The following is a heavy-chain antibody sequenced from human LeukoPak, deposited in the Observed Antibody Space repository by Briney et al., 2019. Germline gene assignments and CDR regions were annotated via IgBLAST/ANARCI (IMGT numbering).Heavy chain of an antibody. Sequence: SETLSLTCTVSGGSISSGNYYWSWIRQPAGKGLEWIGRIYTGVSTNYNPSLKSRVTMSVDTSKNQFALKLSSVTAADTAVYYCAALYSSGWGYYYFDYWGQGTLVTVSS. CDR2: IYTGVST. V-gene: IGHV4-61*02. J-gene: IGHJ4*02. D-gene: IGHD6-19*01. CDR3: AALYSSGWGYYYFDY. CDR1: GGSISSGNYY.